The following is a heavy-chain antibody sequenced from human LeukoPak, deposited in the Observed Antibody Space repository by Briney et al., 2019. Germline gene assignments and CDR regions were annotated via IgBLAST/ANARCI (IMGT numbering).Heavy chain of an antibody. CDR1: GYSISSGYY. D-gene: IGHD6-19*01. Sequence: SETLSLTCTVSGYSISSGYYWGWIRQPPGKGLEWIGSIYHSGTTYYNPSLRSRVTISVDTSKNQFSLRLSSVTAADTAIYYCARELSGSSSRAPFNYWGQGTLVTVSS. V-gene: IGHV4-38-2*02. CDR2: IYHSGTT. CDR3: ARELSGSSSRAPFNY. J-gene: IGHJ4*02.